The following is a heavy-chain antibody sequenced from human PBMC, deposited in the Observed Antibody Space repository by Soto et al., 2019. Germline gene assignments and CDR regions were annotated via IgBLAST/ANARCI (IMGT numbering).Heavy chain of an antibody. Sequence: QVQLQESGPGLVKPSQTLSLTCTVSGGSISSGGYYWSWIRQQPGKGLEWIGYIYYSGSTYYNPSLKSRVTISVDTSKNQFSLKLSSVTAADTAVYYCARLSWAAAAAYYYYYAMDVWGQGTTVTVSS. V-gene: IGHV4-31*03. D-gene: IGHD6-25*01. CDR1: GGSISSGGYY. J-gene: IGHJ6*02. CDR3: ARLSWAAAAAYYYYYAMDV. CDR2: IYYSGST.